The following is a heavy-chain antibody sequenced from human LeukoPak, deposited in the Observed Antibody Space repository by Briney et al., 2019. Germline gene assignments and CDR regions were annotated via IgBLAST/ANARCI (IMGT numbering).Heavy chain of an antibody. J-gene: IGHJ5*02. Sequence: PSETLSLTCTVSGGSISYYYWSWIRQPPGKGLEWIGYIYYSGTTNYNPSLKSRVTISVDTSKNQSSLKLSSVTAADTAVYYCARGGRMITFGGVIAHNWFDPWGQGTLVTVSS. V-gene: IGHV4-59*01. D-gene: IGHD3-16*02. CDR1: GGSISYYY. CDR2: IYYSGTT. CDR3: ARGGRMITFGGVIAHNWFDP.